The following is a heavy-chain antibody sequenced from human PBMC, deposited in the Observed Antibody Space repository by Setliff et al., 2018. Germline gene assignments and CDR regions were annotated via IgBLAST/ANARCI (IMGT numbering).Heavy chain of an antibody. V-gene: IGHV4-38-2*01. J-gene: IGHJ5*02. CDR1: GYSISSGYY. CDR2: IYHSGST. CDR3: ARHRAEDYYGSGTIIWGWFDP. D-gene: IGHD3-10*01. Sequence: SETLSLTCAVSGYSISSGYYWGWIRQPPGKGLEWIGSIYHSGSTYYNPSLKSRVTISVDTSKNQFSLKLSSVTAAGTAVYYCARHRAEDYYGSGTIIWGWFDPWGQGTLVTVSS.